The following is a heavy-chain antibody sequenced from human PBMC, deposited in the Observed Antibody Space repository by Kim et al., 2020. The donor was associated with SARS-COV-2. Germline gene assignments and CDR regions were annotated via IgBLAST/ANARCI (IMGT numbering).Heavy chain of an antibody. V-gene: IGHV3-53*01. CDR2: IYTGGST. J-gene: IGHJ6*02. D-gene: IGHD6-13*01. Sequence: GGSLRLSCAASGFTVSRNYMSWVRQAPGKGLEWVSVIYTGGSTYYADSVKGRFIISRDNSKNMLYLQLNSLRAGDTAMYYCARGLVGSSGGYGMDVWGQGTTVTVSS. CDR1: GFTVSRNY. CDR3: ARGLVGSSGGYGMDV.